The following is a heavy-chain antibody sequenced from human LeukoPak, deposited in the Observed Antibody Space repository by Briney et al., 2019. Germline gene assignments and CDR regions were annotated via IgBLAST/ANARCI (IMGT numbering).Heavy chain of an antibody. CDR1: GFTFNTYG. V-gene: IGHV3-33*01. Sequence: GGSLRLSCAASGFTFNTYGMHWVRQAPGKGLEWVAVIWSDESTKYYADSVKGRFTISRDNSKNTLYLQMNSLRADDTAVYYCARDVFTTYDTGGGYLDYWGQGTLVTVSS. CDR2: IWSDESTK. J-gene: IGHJ4*02. CDR3: ARDVFTTYDTGGGYLDY. D-gene: IGHD3-22*01.